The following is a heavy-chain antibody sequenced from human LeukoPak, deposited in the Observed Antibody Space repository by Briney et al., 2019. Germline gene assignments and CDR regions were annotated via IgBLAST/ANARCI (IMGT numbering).Heavy chain of an antibody. Sequence: ASVKVSCKASGYTFTSYYMHWVRQAPGQGLEWMGIINPSGGSTSYAQKFQGRVTMTRDMSTSTVYMELSSLRSEDTAVYYCARDTIAAAEEDHYYYYMDVWGKGTTVTVSS. D-gene: IGHD6-13*01. CDR3: ARDTIAAAEEDHYYYYMDV. V-gene: IGHV1-46*01. CDR1: GYTFTSYY. J-gene: IGHJ6*03. CDR2: INPSGGST.